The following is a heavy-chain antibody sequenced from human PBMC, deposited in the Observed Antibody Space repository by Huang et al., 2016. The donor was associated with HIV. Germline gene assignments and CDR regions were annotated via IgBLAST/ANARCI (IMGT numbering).Heavy chain of an antibody. V-gene: IGHV4-59*01. J-gene: IGHJ6*02. Sequence: QVQLQESGPGLVKPSETLSLTCTVSGGSISSYYWSWIRQPPGKGREWIGYNHYSGSTNYNPSLKSRVTTSVDTSKNQFFLKLSSVTAADTAVYYCARGGPYSRDYYYYGMDVWGQGTTVTVSS. CDR3: ARGGPYSRDYYYYGMDV. CDR1: GGSISSYY. D-gene: IGHD6-13*01. CDR2: NHYSGST.